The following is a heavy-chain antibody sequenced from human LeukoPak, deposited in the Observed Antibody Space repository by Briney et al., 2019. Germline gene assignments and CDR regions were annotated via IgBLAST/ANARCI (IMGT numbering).Heavy chain of an antibody. CDR1: GFTFSSYW. Sequence: QPGGSLRLSCAASGFTFSSYWMSWVRQAPGKGLEWVSAISGSGGSTYYADSVKGRFTISRDNSKNTLYLQMNSLRAEDTAVYYYASTRGYSYGAVDPWGQGTLVTVSS. CDR3: ASTRGYSYGAVDP. V-gene: IGHV3-23*01. D-gene: IGHD5-18*01. J-gene: IGHJ5*02. CDR2: ISGSGGST.